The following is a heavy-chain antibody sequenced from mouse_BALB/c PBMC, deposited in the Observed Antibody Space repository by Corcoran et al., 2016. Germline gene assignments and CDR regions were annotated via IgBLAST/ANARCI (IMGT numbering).Heavy chain of an antibody. CDR1: GYTFTSYV. CDR2: INPYNDGT. CDR3: AMITTGPGVAY. D-gene: IGHD2-4*01. Sequence: EVQLQQSGPELVKPGASVKMSCKASGYTFTSYVMHWVKQKPGQGLEWIGYINPYNDGTKYNEKFKGKATLTSDKSSSTAYMELSSLTSEDSAVYDCAMITTGPGVAYWGQGTVVTVSA. V-gene: IGHV1S136*01. J-gene: IGHJ3*01.